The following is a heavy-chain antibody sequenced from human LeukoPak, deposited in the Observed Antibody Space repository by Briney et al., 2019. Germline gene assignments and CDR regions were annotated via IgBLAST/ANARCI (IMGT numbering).Heavy chain of an antibody. CDR2: IIPIIGIA. CDR1: GGTISSYA. V-gene: IGHV1-69*04. J-gene: IGHJ5*02. Sequence: ASVKVSCNASGGTISSYANSCLRQEPGQRLEWLGRIIPIIGIANYAPKFQGRVTITADKSTSTAYMELSSLRSEDTAVYYCARATEIVGAANLDPWGQGTLVTVSS. CDR3: ARATEIVGAANLDP. D-gene: IGHD1-26*01.